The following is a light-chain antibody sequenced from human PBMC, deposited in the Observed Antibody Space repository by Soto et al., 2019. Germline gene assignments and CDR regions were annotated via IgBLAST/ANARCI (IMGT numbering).Light chain of an antibody. CDR1: QSLVHSDRNTY. V-gene: IGKV2-24*01. J-gene: IGKJ1*01. Sequence: EIVMTQTPLSAPVTLGQSASISCRSSQSLVHSDRNTYLSWFHQRPGHPPRLLIYKVSNRFSGVPDRFGGSGSWTYFTLKIDRVEADDVGLYYCMQLSHFPWTFGQGTKVEV. CDR3: MQLSHFPWT. CDR2: KVS.